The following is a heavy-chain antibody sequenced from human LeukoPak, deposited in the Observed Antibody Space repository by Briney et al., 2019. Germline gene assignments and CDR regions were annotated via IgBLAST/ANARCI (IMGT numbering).Heavy chain of an antibody. Sequence: PSETLSLTCTVSGGSISSGGYYWSWIRQHPGKGLEWIGYIYYSGSTYYNPSLKSRVTISVDTSKNQFSLKLSSVTAADTAVYYCARDSLAAEPFDYWGQGTLVTVSS. J-gene: IGHJ4*02. V-gene: IGHV4-31*03. CDR3: ARDSLAAEPFDY. CDR2: IYYSGST. CDR1: GGSISSGGYY. D-gene: IGHD6-13*01.